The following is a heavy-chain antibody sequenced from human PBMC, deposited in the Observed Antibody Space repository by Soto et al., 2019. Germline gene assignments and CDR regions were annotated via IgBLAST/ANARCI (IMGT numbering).Heavy chain of an antibody. CDR3: ARRGPGTYFDY. CDR1: GFTFSSHA. V-gene: IGHV3-23*01. D-gene: IGHD6-13*01. J-gene: IGHJ4*02. CDR2: ISGSGGST. Sequence: GGSLRLSCAASGFTFSSHAMNWVRQAPGKGLEWVSVISGSGGSTYYADSVKGRFTISRDNSKNTLYLQMNSLRAEDTAVYYCARRGPGTYFDYWGQGSLVTVSS.